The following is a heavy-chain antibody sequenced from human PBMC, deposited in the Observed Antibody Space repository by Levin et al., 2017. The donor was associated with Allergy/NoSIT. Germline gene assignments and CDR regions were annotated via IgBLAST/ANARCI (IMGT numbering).Heavy chain of an antibody. CDR1: GFTFSNYW. J-gene: IGHJ4*02. D-gene: IGHD3-16*01. CDR3: VREGWGSLADY. Sequence: LSGGSLRLSCAASGFTFSNYWMTWIRQTPGKGLEWVAHIKGDGSVKDYVDPVKGRFTISRDNAKNSLYLQMSSLRVEDTAVYYCVREGWGSLADYWGQGTLVTVSS. V-gene: IGHV3-7*01. CDR2: IKGDGSVK.